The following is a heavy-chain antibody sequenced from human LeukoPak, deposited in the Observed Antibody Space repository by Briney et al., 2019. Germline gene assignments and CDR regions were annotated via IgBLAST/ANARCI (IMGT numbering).Heavy chain of an antibody. CDR3: AKWGGELLWFGELVASSAGDAFDI. V-gene: IGHV3-23*01. D-gene: IGHD3-10*01. CDR2: VSGSGDNT. CDR1: GFTFSSYA. Sequence: GGSLRLSCAASGFTFSSYAMNWVRQVPGKGLEWVSVVSGSGDNTYYADSVKGRFTISRDNSKNTLYLQMNSLRAEDTAVYYCAKWGGELLWFGELVASSAGDAFDIWGQGTMVTVSS. J-gene: IGHJ3*02.